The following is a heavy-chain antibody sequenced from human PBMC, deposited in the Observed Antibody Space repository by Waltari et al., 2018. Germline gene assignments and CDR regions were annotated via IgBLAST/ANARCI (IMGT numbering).Heavy chain of an antibody. CDR1: GFNFSSYS. J-gene: IGHJ4*02. Sequence: EVHLVQSGGGLVQPGGSLRLSCAASGFNFSSYSMDWFRQAPGKGLEWVSYISSSISTVYYADSVKGRFTISRDNAKNSLYLQMNSLRAEDTAVYYCAREYYTHFDYWCQGTLVTVSS. CDR2: ISSSISTV. CDR3: AREYYTHFDY. D-gene: IGHD3-10*01. V-gene: IGHV3-48*01.